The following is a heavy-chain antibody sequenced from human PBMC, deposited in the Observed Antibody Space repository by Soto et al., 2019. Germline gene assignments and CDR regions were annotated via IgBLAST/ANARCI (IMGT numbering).Heavy chain of an antibody. CDR3: ARDYNYAFDL. Sequence: PGGCLRVSCLASGITFTSSTMKCFHQAPGKASEWVSYIRTRSSSIFYADSVKGRFTISRDNAKNSLYLQMNSLRDEDTDVYYCARDYNYAFDLWGQGTLVTVS. J-gene: IGHJ4*02. V-gene: IGHV3-48*02. D-gene: IGHD5-18*01. CDR1: GITFTSST. CDR2: IRTRSSSI.